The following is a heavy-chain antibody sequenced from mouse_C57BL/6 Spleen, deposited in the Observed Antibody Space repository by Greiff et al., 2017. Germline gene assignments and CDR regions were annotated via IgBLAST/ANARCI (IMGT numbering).Heavy chain of an antibody. CDR3: ASPPYYYGSSSGFAY. CDR2: ILPGSGST. V-gene: IGHV1-9*01. CDR1: GYTFTGYW. Sequence: VKLMESGAELMKPGASVKLSCKATGYTFTGYWIEWVKQRPGHGLEWIGEILPGSGSTNYNEKFKGKATFTADTSSNTAYMQLSSLTTEDSAIYYCASPPYYYGSSSGFAYWGQGTLVTVSA. J-gene: IGHJ3*01. D-gene: IGHD1-1*01.